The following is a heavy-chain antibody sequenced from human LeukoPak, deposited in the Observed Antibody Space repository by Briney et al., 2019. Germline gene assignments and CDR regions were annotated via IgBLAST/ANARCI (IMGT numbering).Heavy chain of an antibody. CDR1: GFTFSSYW. J-gene: IGHJ4*02. CDR2: IKQDGSEK. D-gene: IGHD2-2*01. Sequence: LPGGSLRLSCAASGFTFSSYWMSWVRQAPGKGLEWVANIKQDGSEKYYVDSVKGRFTISRDNAKNSLYLQMNSLRAEDTAVYYCARVPRKPYCSSTSCYVDYWGQGTLVTVSS. V-gene: IGHV3-7*03. CDR3: ARVPRKPYCSSTSCYVDY.